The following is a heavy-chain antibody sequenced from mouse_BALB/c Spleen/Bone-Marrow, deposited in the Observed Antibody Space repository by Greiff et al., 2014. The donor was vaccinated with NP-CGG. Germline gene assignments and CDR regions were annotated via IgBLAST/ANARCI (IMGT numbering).Heavy chain of an antibody. V-gene: IGHV2-9*02. CDR1: GFSLTNYG. CDR2: IWADGST. J-gene: IGHJ4*01. Sequence: LQESGPGLVAPSQSLSITCTVSGFSLTNYGVHWVRQPPGKGLEWLGVIWADGSTNYNSALMFRLSISKDNSKSQVFFKMNSLQTDDTAMYYCARITTATGAMDYWGQGTSVTVSS. D-gene: IGHD1-2*01. CDR3: ARITTATGAMDY.